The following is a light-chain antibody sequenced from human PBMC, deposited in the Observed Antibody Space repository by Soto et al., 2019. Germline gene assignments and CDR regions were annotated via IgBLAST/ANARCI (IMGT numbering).Light chain of an antibody. CDR1: NIGSKR. J-gene: IGLJ2*01. Sequence: SYELTQPPSVSVAPGQTARITCGGTNIGSKRVQWYQQKPGLAPVLVLYDDSDRPPGIPERFSGSNSGNAATLNISRVEAGDEADYYCQVWDSISDLVVFGGGTKLTVL. CDR3: QVWDSISDLVV. V-gene: IGLV3-21*02. CDR2: DDS.